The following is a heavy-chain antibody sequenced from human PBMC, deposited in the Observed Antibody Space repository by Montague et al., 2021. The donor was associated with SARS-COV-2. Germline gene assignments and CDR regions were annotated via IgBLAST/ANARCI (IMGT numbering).Heavy chain of an antibody. D-gene: IGHD2-2*01. V-gene: IGHV3-7*01. CDR3: ARGGRGTSYYWEY. CDR2: IDRDGYEV. Sequence: SLRPSCAASRFSFSSYRMTWIRQAPGKGPEWVATIDRDGYEVYYVDSVKGRFTISRDNARNSLYLQLTSLRGEDTAVYYCARGGRGTSYYWEYWGQGTLVTVPS. CDR1: RFSFSSYR. J-gene: IGHJ4*02.